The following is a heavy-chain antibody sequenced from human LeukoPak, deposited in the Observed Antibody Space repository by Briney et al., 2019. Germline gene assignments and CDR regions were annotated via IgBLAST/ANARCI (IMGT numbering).Heavy chain of an antibody. Sequence: ASVMVSCKTAGYTFANHGISWVRQAPGQGLEGMGWISGYNGNTNYVQMFRARITMTSNTTPSRAYPHLSSASSAAPALYYCARELSLGRHDDGEPFDSWGQGTLVTVSS. CDR2: ISGYNGNT. CDR1: GYTFANHG. CDR3: ARELSLGRHDDGEPFDS. J-gene: IGHJ4*02. V-gene: IGHV1-18*01. D-gene: IGHD4-17*01.